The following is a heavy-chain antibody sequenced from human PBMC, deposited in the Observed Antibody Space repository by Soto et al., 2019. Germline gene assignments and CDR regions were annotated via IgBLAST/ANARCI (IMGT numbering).Heavy chain of an antibody. Sequence: GGSLRLSCAASGFTFSGSAMHWVRQASGKGLEWVGRIRSKANSYATAYAASVKGRFTISRDDSKNTAYLQMNSLKTEDTAVYYCTRALFTMVRGVIIPYYFDYWGQGTLVTVSS. CDR2: IRSKANSYAT. CDR3: TRALFTMVRGVIIPYYFDY. D-gene: IGHD3-10*01. V-gene: IGHV3-73*01. CDR1: GFTFSGSA. J-gene: IGHJ4*02.